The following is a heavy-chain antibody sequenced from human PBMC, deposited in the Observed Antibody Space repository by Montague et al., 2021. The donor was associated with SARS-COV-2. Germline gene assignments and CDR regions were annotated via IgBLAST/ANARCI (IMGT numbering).Heavy chain of an antibody. CDR3: ARVGVGTMVRGVIPTYYYYGMDV. Sequence: LGKPTQTLSLTCTVSGGSISSGSYYWSWIRQPAGKGLEWIGRIYTSGSTNYNPSLKSRVTISVDTSKNQFSLKLSSVTAADTAVYYCARVGVGTMVRGVIPTYYYYGMDVWGQGTTVTVSS. V-gene: IGHV4-61*02. D-gene: IGHD3-10*01. J-gene: IGHJ6*02. CDR1: GGSISSGSYY. CDR2: IYTSGST.